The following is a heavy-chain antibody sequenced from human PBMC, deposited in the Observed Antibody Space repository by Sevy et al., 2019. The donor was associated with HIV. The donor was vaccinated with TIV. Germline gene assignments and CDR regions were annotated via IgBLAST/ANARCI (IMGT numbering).Heavy chain of an antibody. CDR1: GFTFSNYA. CDR3: AREGCSKPHDY. D-gene: IGHD2-2*01. CDR2: FSFGCGQI. V-gene: IGHV3-23*01. J-gene: IGHJ4*02. Sequence: GGSLRLSCAASGFTFSNYAMSWVRQAPGKGLEWVSTFSFGCGQINYADSVKGRFTISRDNSKNTLYLQMNSLRAEDTAVYYCAREGCSKPHDYRGQGTLVTVSS.